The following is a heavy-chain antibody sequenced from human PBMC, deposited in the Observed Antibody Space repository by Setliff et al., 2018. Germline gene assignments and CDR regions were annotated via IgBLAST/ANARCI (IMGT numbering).Heavy chain of an antibody. CDR1: GDSLSGYY. D-gene: IGHD3-10*01. V-gene: IGHV4-34*12. Sequence: PSETLSLTCAVYGDSLSGYYWSWIRQSPKKGLEWIGEIMPGRDTLYSQSLESRLTITIDTSKSQFSLKLSSVTAADTAVYYCARHATYYYGSGNLPFDSWGQGTLVTVSS. CDR2: IMPGRDT. J-gene: IGHJ4*02. CDR3: ARHATYYYGSGNLPFDS.